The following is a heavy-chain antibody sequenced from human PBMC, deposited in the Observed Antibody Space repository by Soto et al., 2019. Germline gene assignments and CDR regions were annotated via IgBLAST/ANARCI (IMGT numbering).Heavy chain of an antibody. CDR3: ARGGYDTSGQTFIGWGPDC. D-gene: IGHD3-22*01. Sequence: HVQLQESGPGPVTPSQTLSLSCTVSGVSITSGSYYWTWVRQSPGKGLEWIGYGYYSGNTYYDSSLNGRATISVDTSNNQFSLKLTSVTAADTAVYYCARGGYDTSGQTFIGWGPDCWGQGTLVTVSS. CDR2: GYYSGNT. CDR1: GVSITSGSYY. J-gene: IGHJ4*02. V-gene: IGHV4-30-4*01.